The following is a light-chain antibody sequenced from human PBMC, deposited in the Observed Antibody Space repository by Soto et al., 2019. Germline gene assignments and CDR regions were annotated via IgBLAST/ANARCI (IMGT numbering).Light chain of an antibody. J-gene: IGKJ5*01. CDR2: KAS. CDR3: QSYNTARPT. CDR1: QTISSW. Sequence: QMTQSPSTLSGSVGDRVTITCRASQTISSWLAWYQQKPGIAPKLLIYKASTLKSGVPSRFSGSGSGTDFTLTISGLQPEDLATYYCQSYNTARPTFGQGTRLEIK. V-gene: IGKV1-5*03.